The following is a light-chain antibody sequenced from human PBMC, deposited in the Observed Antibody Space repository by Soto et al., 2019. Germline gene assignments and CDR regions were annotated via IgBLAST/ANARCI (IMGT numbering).Light chain of an antibody. Sequence: DIQMTQSPSTLSASAGVRVTITCRASQSITIWLAWYQQKPGKAPKLLIYDASTLESGVPSRFSGSGSGTEFTLTINSLQPDDFATYYCQQFHSFPITFGQGTRLEIK. CDR3: QQFHSFPIT. CDR2: DAS. V-gene: IGKV1-5*01. CDR1: QSITIW. J-gene: IGKJ5*01.